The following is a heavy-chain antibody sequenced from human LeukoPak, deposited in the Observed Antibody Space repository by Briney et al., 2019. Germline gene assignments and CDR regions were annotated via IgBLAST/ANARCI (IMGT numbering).Heavy chain of an antibody. J-gene: IGHJ4*02. D-gene: IGHD3-10*01. CDR3: ASQVRGVIKYYFDY. V-gene: IGHV4-4*02. CDR1: GGSISSSNW. Sequence: SETLSLTCAVSGGSISSSNWWSWVRQPPGKGLEWIGEIYHSGSTNYNPSLKSRVTISVDKSKNQFSLKLSSVTAADTAVYYCASQVRGVIKYYFDYWGQGTLVVVSS. CDR2: IYHSGST.